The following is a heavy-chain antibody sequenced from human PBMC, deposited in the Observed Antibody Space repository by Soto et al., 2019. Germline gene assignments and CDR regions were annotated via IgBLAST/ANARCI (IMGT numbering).Heavy chain of an antibody. V-gene: IGHV4-59*02. D-gene: IGHD6-13*01. J-gene: IGHJ6*02. CDR3: ARSFKGIAAAGLYGMDV. CDR2: IYYSGST. CDR1: VGSVSSYY. Sequence: SETLSLTCTVSVGSVSSYYWSWIRQPPGKGLEWIGYIYYSGSTNYNPSLKSRVTISVDTSKNQFSLKLSSVTAADTAVYYCARSFKGIAAAGLYGMDVWGQGTTVTVSS.